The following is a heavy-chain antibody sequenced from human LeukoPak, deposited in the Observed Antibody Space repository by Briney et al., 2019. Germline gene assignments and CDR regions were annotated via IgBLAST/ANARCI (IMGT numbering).Heavy chain of an antibody. Sequence: SSETLSLTCTVSGGSISSYYWSWIRQPAGKGLEWIGRIYTSGSTNYNPSLKSRVTMSVDTSKNQFSLKLSSVTAADTAVYYCASSDFWRGYGDYSGQGTLVTVSS. V-gene: IGHV4-4*07. D-gene: IGHD3-3*01. CDR3: ASSDFWRGYGDY. J-gene: IGHJ4*02. CDR2: IYTSGST. CDR1: GGSISSYY.